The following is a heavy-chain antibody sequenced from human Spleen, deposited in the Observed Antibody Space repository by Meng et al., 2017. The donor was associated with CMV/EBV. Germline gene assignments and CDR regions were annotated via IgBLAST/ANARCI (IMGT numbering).Heavy chain of an antibody. V-gene: IGHV4-59*01. Sequence: SETLSLTCTVSGGSISSYYWSWIRQPPGKRLEWIGYIYYSGSTDYNPSFKSRVTISVDTSNQFSLKLTSVTAADTAVYYCARDSRLSGTWYNYAMDVWGQGTTVTVSS. CDR2: IYYSGST. CDR1: GGSISSYY. J-gene: IGHJ6*02. CDR3: ARDSRLSGTWYNYAMDV. D-gene: IGHD5-12*01.